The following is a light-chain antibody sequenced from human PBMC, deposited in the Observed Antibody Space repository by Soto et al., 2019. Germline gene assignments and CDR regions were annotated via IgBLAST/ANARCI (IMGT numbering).Light chain of an antibody. J-gene: IGKJ5*01. CDR2: GAS. V-gene: IGKV1-9*01. CDR1: QGISSY. Sequence: IPLTQSPSSLSASVGDRVTITCRASQGISSYLAWYQQKPGKAPKLLIYGASTLEDGVPFRFSGSGSGTDFTLTISSLQPEDFATYHCQQLNTYPITFGQGTRLEIK. CDR3: QQLNTYPIT.